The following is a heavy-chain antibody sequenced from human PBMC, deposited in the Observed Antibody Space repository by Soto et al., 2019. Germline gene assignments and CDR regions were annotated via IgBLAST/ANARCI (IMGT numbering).Heavy chain of an antibody. V-gene: IGHV4-59*01. CDR1: GGSISSYY. D-gene: IGHD3-22*01. CDR2: IYYSGST. CDR3: ASGGGYYDSSGYYLSLDP. J-gene: IGHJ5*02. Sequence: PSETLSLTCTVSGGSISSYYWSWIRQPPGKGLEWIGYIYYSGSTNYNPSLKSRVTISVDTSKNQFSLKLSSVTAADTAVYYCASGGGYYDSSGYYLSLDPWGQGTLVTVSS.